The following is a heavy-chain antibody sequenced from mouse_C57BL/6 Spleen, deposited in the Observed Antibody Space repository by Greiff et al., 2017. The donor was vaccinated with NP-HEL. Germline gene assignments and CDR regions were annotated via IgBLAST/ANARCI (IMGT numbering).Heavy chain of an antibody. Sequence: VQLQQSGPELVKPGASVKISCKASGYTFTDYYMNWVKQSHGKSLEWIGDINPNNGGTSYNQKFKGKATLTVDKSSSTAYMELRSLTSEDSAVYYCATPYYGSSSYFDYWGQGTALTVSS. CDR1: GYTFTDYY. V-gene: IGHV1-26*01. CDR2: INPNNGGT. J-gene: IGHJ2*01. D-gene: IGHD1-1*01. CDR3: ATPYYGSSSYFDY.